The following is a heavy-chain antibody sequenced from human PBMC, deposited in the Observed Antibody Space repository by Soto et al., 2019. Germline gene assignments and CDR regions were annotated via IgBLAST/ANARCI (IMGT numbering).Heavy chain of an antibody. CDR3: ARGVTQGDQPLRNLYYYYYMDV. CDR1: GYTFTSYD. J-gene: IGHJ6*03. CDR2: MNPNSGNT. D-gene: IGHD2-2*01. V-gene: IGHV1-8*01. Sequence: QVQLVQSGAEVKKPGASVKVSCKASGYTFTSYDINWVRQATGQGLEWMGWMNPNSGNTGYAQKFQGRVTMTRNTSISTAYMELSSLRSEDTAVYYCARGVTQGDQPLRNLYYYYYMDVWGKGTTVTVSS.